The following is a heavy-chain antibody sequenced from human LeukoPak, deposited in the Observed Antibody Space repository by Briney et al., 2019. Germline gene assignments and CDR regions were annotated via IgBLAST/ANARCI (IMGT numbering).Heavy chain of an antibody. D-gene: IGHD5-24*01. CDR3: AKKGMATIGYYFDY. Sequence: ASVKVSCKASGYTFTGYYMHWVRQAPGQGLEWMGWINPNSGGTNYAQKFQGRVTMTRDTSISTAYMELSRLRSDDTAVYYCAKKGMATIGYYFDYWGQGTLVTVSS. CDR1: GYTFTGYY. V-gene: IGHV1-2*02. J-gene: IGHJ4*02. CDR2: INPNSGGT.